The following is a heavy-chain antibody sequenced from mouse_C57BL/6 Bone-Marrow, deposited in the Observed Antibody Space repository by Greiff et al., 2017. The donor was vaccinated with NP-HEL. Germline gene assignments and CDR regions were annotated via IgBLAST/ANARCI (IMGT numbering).Heavy chain of an antibody. V-gene: IGHV1-5*01. J-gene: IGHJ3*01. Sequence: EVQLQQSGTVLARPGASVKMSCKTSGYTFTSYWMHWVKQRPGQGLEWIGAIYPGNSDTSYNQKFKGKAKLTAVTSASTAYMELSSLTNEDAAVYYCTGKHNYYGSSYVFAYWGQGTLVTVSA. CDR1: GYTFTSYW. CDR2: IYPGNSDT. CDR3: TGKHNYYGSSYVFAY. D-gene: IGHD1-1*01.